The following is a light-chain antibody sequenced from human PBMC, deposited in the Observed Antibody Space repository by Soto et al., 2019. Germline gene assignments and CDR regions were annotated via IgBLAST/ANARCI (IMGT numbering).Light chain of an antibody. CDR3: QQRSNWPPWT. Sequence: DIVLTQSPATLSLSPGERATLSCRASQSVSSYLAWYQQKPGQAPRLLIYDASNRATGIPPRFSGSGSGTDFTLTISSLVPEDFAVYYCQQRSNWPPWTFGQGTKVEIK. V-gene: IGKV3-11*01. CDR2: DAS. J-gene: IGKJ1*01. CDR1: QSVSSY.